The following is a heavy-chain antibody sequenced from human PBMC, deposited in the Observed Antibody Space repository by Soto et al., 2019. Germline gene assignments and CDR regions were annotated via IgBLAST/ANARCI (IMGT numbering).Heavy chain of an antibody. CDR1: GGSFSGYY. Sequence: PSETLSLTCAVYGGSFSGYYWSWIRQPPGKGLEWIGEINHSGSTNYNPSLKSRVTISVDTSKNQFSLKLSSVTAADTAVYYCARVLPAAITSYGMDVWGQGTTVTVSS. D-gene: IGHD2-2*01. V-gene: IGHV4-34*01. CDR3: ARVLPAAITSYGMDV. J-gene: IGHJ6*02. CDR2: INHSGST.